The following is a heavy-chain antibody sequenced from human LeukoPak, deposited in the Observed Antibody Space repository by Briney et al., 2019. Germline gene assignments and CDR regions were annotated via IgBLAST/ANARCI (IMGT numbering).Heavy chain of an antibody. CDR3: ARRNWNGGKNWFDP. Sequence: SETLSLTCTVSGGSISSDYWSCIRQPPGKGLEWIGYIYFSGSTNYNPSLKSRVTISVGTSKTQLSLKLSSVTAADTAVYYCARRNWNGGKNWFDPWGQGTLVTVSS. J-gene: IGHJ5*02. D-gene: IGHD1-1*01. V-gene: IGHV4-59*12. CDR1: GGSISSDY. CDR2: IYFSGST.